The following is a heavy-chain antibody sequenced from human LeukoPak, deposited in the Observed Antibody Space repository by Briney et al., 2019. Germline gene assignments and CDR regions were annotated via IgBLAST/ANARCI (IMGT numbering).Heavy chain of an antibody. CDR3: ARDRVYCSSTSCSYGDYGPIFDY. D-gene: IGHD2-2*01. CDR1: GYTFNTYF. Sequence: GASVKVSCKASGYTFNTYFMHWVRQAPGQGLEWMGWIDTNTGNPTYAQGFTGRFVFSLDTSVSTAYLQISSLKAEDSAVYYCARDRVYCSSTSCSYGDYGPIFDYWGQGTLVTVSS. CDR2: IDTNTGNP. J-gene: IGHJ4*02. V-gene: IGHV7-4-1*02.